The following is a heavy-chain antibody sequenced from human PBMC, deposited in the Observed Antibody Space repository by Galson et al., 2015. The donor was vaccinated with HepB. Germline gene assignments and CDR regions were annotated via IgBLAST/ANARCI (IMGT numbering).Heavy chain of an antibody. CDR2: INPNSGDT. CDR3: ARDAGYSYGFGWYFDL. J-gene: IGHJ2*01. D-gene: IGHD5-18*01. V-gene: IGHV1-2*02. Sequence: SVKVSCKASGYTFTGYYVNWVRQAPGQGLEWMGWINPNSGDTYYARKFQGRVTMTRDTSTSTVYMELSSLRSEDTAVYYCARDAGYSYGFGWYFDLWGRGTLVTVSS. CDR1: GYTFTGYY.